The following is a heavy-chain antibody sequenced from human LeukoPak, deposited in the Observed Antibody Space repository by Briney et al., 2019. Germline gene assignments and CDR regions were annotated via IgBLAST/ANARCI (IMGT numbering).Heavy chain of an antibody. CDR3: ARGQHYYDSSGYLGGDY. J-gene: IGHJ4*02. D-gene: IGHD3-22*01. CDR1: GFTFSTYS. Sequence: GGSLRLSCAASGFTFSTYSMNWVRQAPGKGLEWVSIISGTSSHIFDADSVKGRFTISRDNAKNSLYLQMNSLRAEDTAVYYCARGQHYYDSSGYLGGDYWGQGTLVTVSS. CDR2: ISGTSSHI. V-gene: IGHV3-21*01.